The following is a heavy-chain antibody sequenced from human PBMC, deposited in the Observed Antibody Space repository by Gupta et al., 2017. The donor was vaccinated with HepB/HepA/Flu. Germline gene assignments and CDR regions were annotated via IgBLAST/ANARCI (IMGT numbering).Heavy chain of an antibody. D-gene: IGHD3-3*01. Sequence: QVQLVESGGGFVKPGGSLRLSCEASGFTFSDYSRTWIRQAPGAGLEWLSDISDSGYVIQYADSVRGRFTISRDNDKNALYLQLTSLRAEDTAVYYCARRNDVGSGYHNFDICGQGTMVTVSS. CDR3: ARRNDVGSGYHNFDI. J-gene: IGHJ3*02. V-gene: IGHV3-11*01. CDR2: ISDSGYVI. CDR1: GFTFSDYS.